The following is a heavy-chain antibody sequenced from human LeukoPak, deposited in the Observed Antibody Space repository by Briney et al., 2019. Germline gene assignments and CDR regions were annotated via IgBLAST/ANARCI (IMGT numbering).Heavy chain of an antibody. Sequence: GGSLRLSCAASEFTFSSYAMSWVRQAPGKGLEWVSGISGSGDTTYYADSVKGRFTISRDNSKNTLFLRMNSLRAEDTAVYYCAKVLLVVGADLDAFDIWGQGTMVTVSS. J-gene: IGHJ3*02. CDR1: EFTFSSYA. CDR3: AKVLLVVGADLDAFDI. D-gene: IGHD1-26*01. V-gene: IGHV3-23*01. CDR2: ISGSGDTT.